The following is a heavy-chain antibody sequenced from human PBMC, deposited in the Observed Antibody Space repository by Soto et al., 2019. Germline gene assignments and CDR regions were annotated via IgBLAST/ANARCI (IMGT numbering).Heavy chain of an antibody. D-gene: IGHD6-19*01. Sequence: QVQLVESGGGVVQPGRSLRISCAASGFTFSSYAMHWVRQAPGKGLEWVAVISYDGSNKYYADSVKGRFTISRDNSKNTLDLQMNSLRAEDTAVYYCARENSSGWYGAVDYWGQGTLVTVSS. V-gene: IGHV3-30-3*01. CDR3: ARENSSGWYGAVDY. J-gene: IGHJ4*02. CDR2: ISYDGSNK. CDR1: GFTFSSYA.